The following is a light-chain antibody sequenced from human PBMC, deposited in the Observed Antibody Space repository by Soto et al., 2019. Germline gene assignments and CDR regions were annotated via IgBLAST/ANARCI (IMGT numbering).Light chain of an antibody. Sequence: EIVFTQSPATLSVSPGERLTLSCRASETVSTNLAWYQQKNGQAPRLLIYDASNRATGIPARFSGSGSGTDFTLTISRLEPEDFEVYFCQQRSNWPRTFGQGTKVDIK. CDR1: ETVSTN. CDR2: DAS. V-gene: IGKV3-11*01. CDR3: QQRSNWPRT. J-gene: IGKJ1*01.